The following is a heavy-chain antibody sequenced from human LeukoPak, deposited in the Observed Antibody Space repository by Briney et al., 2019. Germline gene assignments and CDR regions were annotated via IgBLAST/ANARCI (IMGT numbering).Heavy chain of an antibody. D-gene: IGHD6-19*01. Sequence: GGSLRLSCAASGFTFSTYAMSWVRHTPGKGLEWVSGISSGGNTQHTDSVKGRFTVSRDNSKNTLHLQMDSLGAEDTAIYYCTKDRRQWVVPYFDSWGQGTVVTVSS. CDR3: TKDRRQWVVPYFDS. J-gene: IGHJ4*02. V-gene: IGHV3-23*01. CDR1: GFTFSTYA. CDR2: ISSGGNT.